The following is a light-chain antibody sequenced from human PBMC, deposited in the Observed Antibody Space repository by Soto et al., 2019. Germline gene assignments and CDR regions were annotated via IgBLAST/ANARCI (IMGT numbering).Light chain of an antibody. CDR3: QQYNNWPL. Sequence: EIVLTQSPGTLSLSPGEGATLSYRASQSVSGNLAWYQQKPGQAPRLLIYGASTRATGIPARFSGSGSGTEFTLTISSLQSEDFAVYYCQQYNNWPLFGQGTKVDIK. J-gene: IGKJ1*01. CDR2: GAS. CDR1: QSVSGN. V-gene: IGKV3-15*01.